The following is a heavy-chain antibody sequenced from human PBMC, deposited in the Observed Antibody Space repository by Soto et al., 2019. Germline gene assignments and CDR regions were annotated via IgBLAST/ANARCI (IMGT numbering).Heavy chain of an antibody. J-gene: IGHJ4*02. CDR2: IYYSGRT. V-gene: IGHV4-59*01. D-gene: IGHD5-12*01. CDR1: GGSISSYY. CDR3: ARVVRGGYDSDY. Sequence: QVQLQESGPGLVKPSETLSLTCTVSGGSISSYYWSWIRQPPGKGLEWIGYIYYSGRTNYNPSLKSRVTISVDASTNQFSPKQSSVTAADTAVYYCARVVRGGYDSDYWGQGTLVTVSS.